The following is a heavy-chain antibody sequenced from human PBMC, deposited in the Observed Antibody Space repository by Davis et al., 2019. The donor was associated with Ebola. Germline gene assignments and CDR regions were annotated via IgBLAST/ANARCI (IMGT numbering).Heavy chain of an antibody. V-gene: IGHV1-69*13. D-gene: IGHD3-16*02. J-gene: IGHJ4*02. CDR1: GGTFSSYA. CDR2: IIPIFGTA. CDR3: ARDQGIWGSYRYTGQLFDY. Sequence: AASVKVSCKASGGTFSSYAISWVRQAPGQGLEWMGGIIPIFGTANYAQKFQGRVTITADESTSTAYMELSSLRSEDTAVYYCARDQGIWGSYRYTGQLFDYWGQGTLVTVSS.